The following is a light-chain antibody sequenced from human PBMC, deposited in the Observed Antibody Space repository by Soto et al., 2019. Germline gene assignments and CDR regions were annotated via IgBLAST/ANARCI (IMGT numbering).Light chain of an antibody. CDR3: SSYAGSSVYV. J-gene: IGLJ1*01. CDR2: EVI. V-gene: IGLV2-23*02. Sequence: QSALTQVASVSGSPGQSITISCPGTSSDVWTVNLVSWYQQHPGKAPRLRIYEVIKPSTRVSNRYSGSKSVKTASLTISGLQAEDEADYYCSSYAGSSVYVFGTGPKVTVL. CDR1: SSDVWTVNL.